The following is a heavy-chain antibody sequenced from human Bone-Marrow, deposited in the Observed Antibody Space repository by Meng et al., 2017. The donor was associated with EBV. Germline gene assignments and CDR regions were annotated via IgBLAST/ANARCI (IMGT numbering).Heavy chain of an antibody. J-gene: IGHJ4*02. V-gene: IGHV4-39*01. D-gene: IGHD4-17*01. Sequence: QLLVEGRGPGLVEPSGTLSLTGPVSGGPFSSSFYFWGWNRQPPGKGLAWIGSIYYDGTTTYNNPSLKSRLTLSVFTSKNQFSLKLSSVTAADTAVYYCARRGDYGDYPFDSWGQGTLVTVSS. CDR1: GGPFSSSFYF. CDR2: IYYDGTT. CDR3: ARRGDYGDYPFDS.